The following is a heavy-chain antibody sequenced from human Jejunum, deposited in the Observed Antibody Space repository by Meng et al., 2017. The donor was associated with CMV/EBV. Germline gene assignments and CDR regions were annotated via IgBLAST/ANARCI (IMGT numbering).Heavy chain of an antibody. J-gene: IGHJ4*02. Sequence: GSISSGGYYWSWIRQHPGMGLEWIGYIHDPGSTHTNPSLTNRVTMSVDTSQNQFSLKLSSVIVADTAVYYCARELCTTTSCSYDYWGQGTLVTVSS. CDR3: ARELCTTTSCSYDY. CDR2: IHDPGST. V-gene: IGHV4-31*02. CDR1: GSISSGGYY. D-gene: IGHD2-2*01.